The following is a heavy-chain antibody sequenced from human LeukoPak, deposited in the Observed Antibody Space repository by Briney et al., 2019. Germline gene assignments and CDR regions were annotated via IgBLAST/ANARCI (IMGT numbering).Heavy chain of an antibody. Sequence: SETLSLTCTVSGGSISSGSYYWRWIRQPAGKGLEWIGRIYTSGSTNYNPSLKSRVTISVDTSKNQFSLKLSSVTAADTAVYYCAREMIASGYFDYWGQGTLVTVSS. CDR2: IYTSGST. CDR3: AREMIASGYFDY. J-gene: IGHJ4*02. D-gene: IGHD3-22*01. V-gene: IGHV4-61*02. CDR1: GGSISSGSYY.